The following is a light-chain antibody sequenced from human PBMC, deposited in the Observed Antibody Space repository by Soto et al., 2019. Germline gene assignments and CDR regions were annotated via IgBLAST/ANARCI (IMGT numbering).Light chain of an antibody. Sequence: AIQLTQSPSSLSASVGDRVTITCRASQGIGSALAWYQQKPGKAPKLLIYDASSLESGVPSRFSGSGSGTDFTLTISSLQPEDFATYYCQQSYITLSLTFGGGTKVDIK. CDR3: QQSYITLSLT. CDR2: DAS. CDR1: QGIGSA. J-gene: IGKJ4*01. V-gene: IGKV1-13*02.